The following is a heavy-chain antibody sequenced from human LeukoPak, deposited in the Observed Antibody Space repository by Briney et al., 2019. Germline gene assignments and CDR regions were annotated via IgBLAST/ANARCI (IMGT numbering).Heavy chain of an antibody. CDR1: GYTFSSYD. D-gene: IGHD6-19*01. V-gene: IGHV3-13*01. J-gene: IGHJ6*03. CDR2: IGTAGDT. Sequence: PGGSLRLSCAASGYTFSSYDMHWVRQATGKGLEWVSAIGTAGDTYYPGSVKGRFTISRENAKNSLYLQMNSLRAGDTAVYYCARGEGQSGAPGIAVAGSGYYYMDVWGKGTTVTISS. CDR3: ARGEGQSGAPGIAVAGSGYYYMDV.